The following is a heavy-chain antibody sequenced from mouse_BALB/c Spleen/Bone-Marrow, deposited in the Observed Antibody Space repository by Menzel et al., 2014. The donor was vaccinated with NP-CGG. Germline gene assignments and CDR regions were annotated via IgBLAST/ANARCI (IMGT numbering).Heavy chain of an antibody. CDR2: IDPANGNT. CDR1: GFNIKDTY. J-gene: IGHJ2*01. D-gene: IGHD2-4*01. V-gene: IGHV14-3*02. Sequence: VQLKQSGAELVKPGASVKLSCTASGFNIKDTYMHWVKQRPEQGLEWIGRIDPANGNTKYDPKFQGKATITADTSSNTAYLQLSSLTSEDTAVYYCARYDHGVYFDYWGQGTTLTVSS. CDR3: ARYDHGVYFDY.